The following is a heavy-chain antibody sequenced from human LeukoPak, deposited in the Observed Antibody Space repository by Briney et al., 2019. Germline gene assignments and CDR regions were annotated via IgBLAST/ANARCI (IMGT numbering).Heavy chain of an antibody. V-gene: IGHV4-34*01. CDR1: VGSLSGYY. D-gene: IGHD2-2*01. J-gene: IGHJ5*02. Sequence: PSETLSLTRAFYVGSLSGYYWGWLRQPPGRGLAWIGEINHSGSTNYIPSLKSRVTVSVDTCKNQFFMIPTSVTAASTAVYYCARGQLVVLAAVSVNWFDPWGQGTLVTVSS. CDR2: INHSGST. CDR3: ARGQLVVLAAVSVNWFDP.